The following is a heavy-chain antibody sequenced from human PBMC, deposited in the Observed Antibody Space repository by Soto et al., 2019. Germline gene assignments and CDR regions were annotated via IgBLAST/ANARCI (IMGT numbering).Heavy chain of an antibody. V-gene: IGHV4-39*07. J-gene: IGHJ6*02. Sequence: SETQSHTCTVARGSIASGSYYLSWNRQPPGKGLEWIGEINHSGSTNYNPSLKSRVTIAVDTSKNRFSLKLSAVTAADTAVYYCARGGIRRTGYYYYGMDVWGQGTTVT. CDR2: INHSGST. CDR3: ARGGIRRTGYYYYGMDV. CDR1: RGSIASGSYY. D-gene: IGHD3-10*01.